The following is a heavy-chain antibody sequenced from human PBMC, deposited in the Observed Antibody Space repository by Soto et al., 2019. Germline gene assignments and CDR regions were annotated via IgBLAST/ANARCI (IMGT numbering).Heavy chain of an antibody. CDR3: ASLRYSGSSYYYYGMDV. V-gene: IGHV1-69*01. Sequence: QVQLVQSGAEVKKPGSSVKVSCKASGGTFSSYAISWVRQAPGQGLEWMGGIIPIFGTANYAQKFQGRVTITADESTRSAYMELSSLRSEDTAVYYSASLRYSGSSYYYYGMDVWGQGTTVTVSS. CDR2: IIPIFGTA. CDR1: GGTFSSYA. D-gene: IGHD1-26*01. J-gene: IGHJ6*02.